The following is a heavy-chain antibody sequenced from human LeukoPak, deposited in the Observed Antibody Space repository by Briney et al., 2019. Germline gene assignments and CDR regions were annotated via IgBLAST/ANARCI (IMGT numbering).Heavy chain of an antibody. V-gene: IGHV3-43*02. D-gene: IGHD6-19*01. J-gene: IGHJ4*02. CDR3: ARESERSGWYDY. CDR2: ISGDGGST. CDR1: GFIFDDYA. Sequence: QSGGSLRLSCAAPGFIFDDYAIHWVRQALGKGLEWVSLISGDGGSTFYADSVKGRFTISRDNSKNSLYLQMSSLRSEDTALYYCARESERSGWYDYWGQGTLVTVSS.